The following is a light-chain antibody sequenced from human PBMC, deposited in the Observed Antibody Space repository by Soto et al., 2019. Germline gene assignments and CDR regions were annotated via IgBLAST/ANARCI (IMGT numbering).Light chain of an antibody. Sequence: QSALTQPASVSGSPGQSITISCTGTSSDIGGYTYVSGYQQHPGKAPKLMIYDVSNRPSVVSNRFSGSKSGITASLTIAGLQDEDEADYYCSSYTSCSSLLGGGTKVTV. CDR1: SSDIGGYTY. CDR3: SSYTSCSSL. V-gene: IGLV2-14*03. J-gene: IGLJ3*02. CDR2: DVS.